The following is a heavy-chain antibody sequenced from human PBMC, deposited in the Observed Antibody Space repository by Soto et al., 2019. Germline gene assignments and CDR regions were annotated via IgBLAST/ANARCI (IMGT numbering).Heavy chain of an antibody. CDR3: AKVWSNYFDS. Sequence: PGGSLRLPCAASGFTFSSYAMRWVRQAPGKGLEWVSVISGGGGSTYYADSVKGRFTISRDNSKNTLYLQMNSLRAEDTAVYYCAKVWSNYFDSWGQGTLVTVSS. CDR2: ISGGGGST. J-gene: IGHJ4*02. V-gene: IGHV3-23*01. D-gene: IGHD2-8*02. CDR1: GFTFSSYA.